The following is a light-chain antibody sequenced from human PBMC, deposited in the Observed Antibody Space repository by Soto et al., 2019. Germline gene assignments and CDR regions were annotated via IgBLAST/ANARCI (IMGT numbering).Light chain of an antibody. Sequence: EVVMTQSPATLSVSPGERATLSCRASETVATNLAWYQQKPGQAPRLLISGASSRATGIPDRFSGSGSGTDFTLTISRLEPEDFAVYYCQQYGSSITFGPGTKVDIK. CDR2: GAS. V-gene: IGKV3-20*01. CDR1: ETVATN. J-gene: IGKJ3*01. CDR3: QQYGSSIT.